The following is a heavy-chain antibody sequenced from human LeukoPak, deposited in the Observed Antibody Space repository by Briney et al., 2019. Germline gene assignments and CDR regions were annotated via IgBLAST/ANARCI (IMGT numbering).Heavy chain of an antibody. J-gene: IGHJ4*02. Sequence: SETLSLTCTVSGGSISTYYWNWIRQPPGKGLEWIGYIYHSGSTNYNPSLQSRVTISVDTSKNQFSLNLNSVTAADTAVYYCARGLRREDSGKDVDYWGQGTLVTVSS. CDR2: IYHSGST. D-gene: IGHD1-26*01. CDR1: GGSISTYY. CDR3: ARGLRREDSGKDVDY. V-gene: IGHV4-59*12.